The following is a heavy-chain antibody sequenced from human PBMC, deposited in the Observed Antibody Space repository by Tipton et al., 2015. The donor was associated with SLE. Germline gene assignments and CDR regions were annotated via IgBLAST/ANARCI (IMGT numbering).Heavy chain of an antibody. CDR1: GGSISTSGYY. J-gene: IGHJ4*02. V-gene: IGHV4-39*07. CDR3: AREGGAAKTFDY. CDR2: IFHTGNT. Sequence: TLSLTCTVSGGSISTSGYYWGWIRQPPGKGLEWIARIFHTGNTYYRSSLRSRTTISVDTSRNQFSLKMTSMTAADTAVYYCAREGGAAKTFDYWGQGTLVTVSS. D-gene: IGHD2-15*01.